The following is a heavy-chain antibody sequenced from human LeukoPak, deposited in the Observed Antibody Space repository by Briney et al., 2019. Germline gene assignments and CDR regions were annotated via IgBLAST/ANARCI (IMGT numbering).Heavy chain of an antibody. Sequence: GGSLRLSCAASGFTFSDHYMDWVRQAPGKGLEWVGRTRNKANSYTTEYAASVKGRFTISRDDSKNSLYLQMNSLKTEDTAVYYCARVGARYYGSGSYYRDPYYFDYWGQGTLVTVSS. CDR1: GFTFSDHY. J-gene: IGHJ4*02. V-gene: IGHV3-72*01. CDR3: ARVGARYYGSGSYYRDPYYFDY. D-gene: IGHD3-10*01. CDR2: TRNKANSYTT.